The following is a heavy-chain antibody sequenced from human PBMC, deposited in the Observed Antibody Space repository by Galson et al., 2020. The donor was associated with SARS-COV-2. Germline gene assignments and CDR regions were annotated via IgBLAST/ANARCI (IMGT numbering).Heavy chain of an antibody. CDR3: ASNTNYYYYYYGMDV. J-gene: IGHJ6*02. Sequence: SETLSLTCAVYGGSFSGYYWSWIRQPPGKGLEWIGEINHSGSTNYNPSLKSRVTISVDTSKNQFSLKLSSVTAADTAVYYCASNTNYYYYYYGMDVWGQGTTVTVSS. D-gene: IGHD2-2*01. CDR2: INHSGST. V-gene: IGHV4-34*01. CDR1: GGSFSGYY.